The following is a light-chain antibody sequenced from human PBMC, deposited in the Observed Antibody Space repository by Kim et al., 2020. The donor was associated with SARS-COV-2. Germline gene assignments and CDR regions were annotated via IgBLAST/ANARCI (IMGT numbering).Light chain of an antibody. CDR3: ASYAGSMKRV. V-gene: IGLV2-8*01. Sequence: SALTQPPSASGSPGQTVTISCTGSSSDIGGYDDFSWYQQHPGTAPKLMIYEVSQRPSGVPDRFSGSKSGNTASLTVSGLQADDEADYYCASYAGSMKRVFGGGTQLTVL. J-gene: IGLJ3*02. CDR1: SSDIGGYDD. CDR2: EVS.